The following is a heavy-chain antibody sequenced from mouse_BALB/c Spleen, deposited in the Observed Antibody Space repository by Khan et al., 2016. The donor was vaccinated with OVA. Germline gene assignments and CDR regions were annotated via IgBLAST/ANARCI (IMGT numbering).Heavy chain of an antibody. CDR3: ARDYRYYFDC. V-gene: IGHV1-37*01. Sequence: VQLKQSGPELVKPGASMRISCKASGYSFTGYTMNWVKQSHEKNLEWIGLINPYNGDTRYNQKFKDKATLIVDKSSSTAYMELLSLTSEDSAVYYCARDYRYYFDCWGQGTTLAVSS. CDR2: INPYNGDT. D-gene: IGHD2-12*01. CDR1: GYSFTGYT. J-gene: IGHJ2*01.